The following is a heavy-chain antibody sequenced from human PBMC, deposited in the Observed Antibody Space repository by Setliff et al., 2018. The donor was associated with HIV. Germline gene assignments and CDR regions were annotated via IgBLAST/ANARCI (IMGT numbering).Heavy chain of an antibody. CDR3: ASAGVWERNAFDI. CDR2: INPTGGST. Sequence: ASVKVSCKSSGYSFTNHYMHWVRQAPGQGLEWMGVINPTGGSTRNTQKFQGRVAKTRDTSTSTVYMELSSLRSEDTAVYYYASAGVWERNAFDIWGQGTMVTVSS. D-gene: IGHD1-1*01. J-gene: IGHJ3*02. CDR1: GYSFTNHY. V-gene: IGHV1-46*03.